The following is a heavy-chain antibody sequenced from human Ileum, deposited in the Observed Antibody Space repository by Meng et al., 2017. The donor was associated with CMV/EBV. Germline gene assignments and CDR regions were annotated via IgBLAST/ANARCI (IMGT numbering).Heavy chain of an antibody. CDR2: IYYSGST. Sequence: SETLSLTCTVSGVSISSSSYYWGWIRQPPGKGLEWIGSIYYSGSTYYNPSLKSRVTISVDTSKNQFSLKLSSVTAADTAVYYCARDLLDSAYYCYYGMDVWGHGSTVTVSS. V-gene: IGHV4-39*07. J-gene: IGHJ6*02. CDR1: GVSISSSSYY. CDR3: ARDLLDSAYYCYYGMDV. D-gene: IGHD1-1*01.